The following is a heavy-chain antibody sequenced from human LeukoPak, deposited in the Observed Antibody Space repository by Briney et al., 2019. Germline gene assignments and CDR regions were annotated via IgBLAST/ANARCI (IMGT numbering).Heavy chain of an antibody. CDR3: ARGLTYYDFWSGPTRYYYYYMDV. J-gene: IGHJ6*03. D-gene: IGHD3-3*01. V-gene: IGHV4-34*01. CDR2: INHSGST. Sequence: SETLSLTCAVYGGSFSGYYWSWIRQPPGKGLEWIGEINHSGSTNYNPSLKSRVTISVDTSKNQFSLKLSSVTAADTAVYYCARGLTYYDFWSGPTRYYYYYMDVWGQGTMVTVSS. CDR1: GGSFSGYY.